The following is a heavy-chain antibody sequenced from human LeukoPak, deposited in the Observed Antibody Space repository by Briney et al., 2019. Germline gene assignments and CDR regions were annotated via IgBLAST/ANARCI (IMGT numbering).Heavy chain of an antibody. CDR3: ARVRYCSSTRCYRDYYYYMEV. V-gene: IGHV3-74*01. J-gene: IGHJ6*03. Sequence: GGSLRLSCAASGFTSSIYWMRWVRQAPGKGLWCVSHINSDVGSKSYADYVKGRFTISRDNAKNTLYLQMNSLRAEDKAVYYCARVRYCSSTRCYRDYYYYMEVWGKGTTVTVSS. CDR1: GFTSSIYW. D-gene: IGHD2-2*02. CDR2: INSDVGSK.